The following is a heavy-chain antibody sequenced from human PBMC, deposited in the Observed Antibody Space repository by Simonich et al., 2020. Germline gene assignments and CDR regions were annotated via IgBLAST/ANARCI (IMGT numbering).Heavy chain of an antibody. J-gene: IGHJ5*02. CDR1: GYTFTSYD. CDR2: INPNSGNK. Sequence: QVQLVQSGAEVKKPGASVKVSCKASGYTFTSYDINWVRQATGQGREWMGWINPNSGNKGNAQKFQGRVTITRNTSISTAYMELSSLRSEDTAVYYCARARYCSSTSCYNWFDPWGQGTLVTVSS. D-gene: IGHD2-2*01. V-gene: IGHV1-8*03. CDR3: ARARYCSSTSCYNWFDP.